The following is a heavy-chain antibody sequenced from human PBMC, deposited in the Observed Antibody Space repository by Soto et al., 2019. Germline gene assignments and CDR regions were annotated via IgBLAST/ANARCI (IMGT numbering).Heavy chain of an antibody. CDR2: IYYSGST. CDR1: GGSISSGGYY. V-gene: IGHV4-31*03. J-gene: IGHJ5*02. D-gene: IGHD4-17*01. CDR3: AGLMTTVTTCGFDP. Sequence: QVQLQESGPGLVKPSQTLSLTCTVSGGSISSGGYYWSWIRQHPGKGLEWFGYIYYSGSTYYNPSLKSRVTITVDTSKNQFSLKLSSVTAADTAVYYCAGLMTTVTTCGFDPWGQGTLVTVSS.